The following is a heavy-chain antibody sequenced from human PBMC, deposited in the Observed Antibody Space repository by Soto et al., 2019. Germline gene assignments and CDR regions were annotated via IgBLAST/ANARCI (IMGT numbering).Heavy chain of an antibody. CDR2: IKQDGSEK. CDR1: GFTFSSYW. J-gene: IGHJ6*03. CDR3: ARIETIFGVVVPYYYYYMDV. D-gene: IGHD3-3*01. Sequence: ESGGGLVQPGGSLRLSCAASGFTFSSYWMSWVRQAPGKGLEWVANIKQDGSEKYYVDSVKGRFTISRDNAKNSLYLQMNSLRAEDTAVYYCARIETIFGVVVPYYYYYMDVWGKGTTVTVSS. V-gene: IGHV3-7*01.